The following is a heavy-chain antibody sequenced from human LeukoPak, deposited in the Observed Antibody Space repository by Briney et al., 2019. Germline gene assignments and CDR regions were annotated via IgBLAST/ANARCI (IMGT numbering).Heavy chain of an antibody. D-gene: IGHD5-12*01. CDR1: GFTFSIFG. Sequence: SLRLSCAASGFTFSIFGMHWVRQAPGTGLEWVALMSNDGGNRYYADSVKGRFTISRDNSKNTLYLQMNSLRAEDTALYYCAKERGYSGYFDYWGQGTLVTVSS. J-gene: IGHJ4*02. V-gene: IGHV3-30*18. CDR2: MSNDGGNR. CDR3: AKERGYSGYFDY.